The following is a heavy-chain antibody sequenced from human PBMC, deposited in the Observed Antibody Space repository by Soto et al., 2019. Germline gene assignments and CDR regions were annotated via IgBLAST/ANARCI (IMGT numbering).Heavy chain of an antibody. CDR3: ASVPGLGPASRLGCDI. J-gene: IGHJ3*02. D-gene: IGHD6-19*01. Sequence: QVQLVQSGAEVKKPGASVKVSCKASAYTFTTYAMHWVRQAPGQRLEWVGWINAGNGNTKYSQTFEGRVSITRDTSVSTGYMGLSSLGAEDTAVYYCASVPGLGPASRLGCDIWGQGTMVTISS. CDR2: INAGNGNT. CDR1: AYTFTTYA. V-gene: IGHV1-3*01.